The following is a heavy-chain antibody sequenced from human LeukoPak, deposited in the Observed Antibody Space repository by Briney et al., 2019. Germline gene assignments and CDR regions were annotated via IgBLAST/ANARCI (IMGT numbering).Heavy chain of an antibody. CDR1: GFSFSSYW. V-gene: IGHV3-74*03. J-gene: IGHJ6*03. CDR3: ARAGYGSGIYMDV. Sequence: QPGGSLRLSYAASGFSFSSYWMHWVRQAPGKGLVWVSRSNPDGSTTTYADSVKGRFTISRDNAKNTLYLQMNSLRVEDTAVYYCARAGYGSGIYMDVWGKGPRSPSP. CDR2: SNPDGSTT. D-gene: IGHD3-10*01.